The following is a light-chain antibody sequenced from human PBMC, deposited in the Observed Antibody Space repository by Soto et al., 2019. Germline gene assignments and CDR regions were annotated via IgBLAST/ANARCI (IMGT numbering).Light chain of an antibody. Sequence: AIQMTQSPSSLSASVGDRVTITCRASQDIRNELGWYQQKSGTAPKLLIYGASNLQSGVPSRFSGSGSGTDFTLTISSLQPEDFATYYCLKDYNYPRTFGQGTNLEI. V-gene: IGKV1-6*01. CDR2: GAS. J-gene: IGKJ2*01. CDR1: QDIRNE. CDR3: LKDYNYPRT.